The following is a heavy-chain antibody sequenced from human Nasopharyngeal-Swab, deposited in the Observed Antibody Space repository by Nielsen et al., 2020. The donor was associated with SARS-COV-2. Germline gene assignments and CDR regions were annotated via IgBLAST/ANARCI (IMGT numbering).Heavy chain of an antibody. CDR2: ISYDGSNK. J-gene: IGHJ6*02. CDR3: ASGSAGMDV. CDR1: GFTFSSYA. V-gene: IGHV3-30-3*01. D-gene: IGHD2-15*01. Sequence: GESLKISCAASGFTFSSYAMHWVRQAPGKGLEWVAVISYDGSNKYYADSVKGRFTISRDNSKNTLYLQMNSLRAEDTAVYYCASGSAGMDVWGQGTTVTVSS.